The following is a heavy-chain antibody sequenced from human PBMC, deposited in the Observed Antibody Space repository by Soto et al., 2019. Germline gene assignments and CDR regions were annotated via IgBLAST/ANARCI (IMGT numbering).Heavy chain of an antibody. CDR3: ARDRTVTTTYYYGMDV. J-gene: IGHJ6*02. CDR1: GYTFTSYG. D-gene: IGHD4-4*01. V-gene: IGHV1-18*01. CDR2: ISAYNGNT. Sequence: QVQLVQSGAEVKKPGASVKVSCKASGYTFTSYGISWVRQAPGQELEWMGWISAYNGNTNYAQKLQGRVTMTTDTSTSTAYMELRSLRSDDTAVYYCARDRTVTTTYYYGMDVWGQGTTVTVSS.